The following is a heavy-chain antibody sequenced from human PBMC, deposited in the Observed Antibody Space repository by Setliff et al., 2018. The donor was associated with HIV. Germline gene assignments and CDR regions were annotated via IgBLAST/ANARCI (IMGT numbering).Heavy chain of an antibody. CDR3: AREYSEAAPHFDS. V-gene: IGHV3-20*04. Sequence: GGSLRLSCIVSGFNFADYGMSWVRQVPGKGLEWVAGISWSGITTTYADSVKGRFTIFRDNAKNSLYMQMNTLGAEDTAFYYCAREYSEAAPHFDSWGQGSLVAVSS. J-gene: IGHJ5*01. CDR2: ISWSGITT. CDR1: GFNFADYG. D-gene: IGHD6-6*01.